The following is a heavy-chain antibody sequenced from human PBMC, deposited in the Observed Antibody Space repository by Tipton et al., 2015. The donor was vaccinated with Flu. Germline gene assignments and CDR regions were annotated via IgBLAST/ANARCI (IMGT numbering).Heavy chain of an antibody. CDR1: GGSISNDY. D-gene: IGHD3/OR15-3a*01. CDR2: IYHTGNF. V-gene: IGHV4-59*08. CDR3: ARQPSYETFGLFLPGWFDP. J-gene: IGHJ5*02. Sequence: LRLSCTVSGGSISNDYWSWIRQPPGKGLEWIGYIYHTGNFKYNPSLKSRVTISVDTSKNQFSLKLRSVTAADTAVYYCARQPSYETFGLFLPGWFDPWGQGTLDTVSS.